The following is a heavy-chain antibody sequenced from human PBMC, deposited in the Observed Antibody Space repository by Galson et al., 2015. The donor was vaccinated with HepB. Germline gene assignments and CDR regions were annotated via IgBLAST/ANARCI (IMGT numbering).Heavy chain of an antibody. Sequence: SLRLSCAASGFTFKTYAMHWVRQAPGKGLEWVAVISYDGSNKDYADSVKGRFTISRDTSKNTLFLQMNSLRTEDTAVYYCATNGDCSSTNYYLPFDYWGQGTLVTVSS. D-gene: IGHD2-2*01. CDR1: GFTFKTYA. V-gene: IGHV3-30*04. J-gene: IGHJ4*02. CDR3: ATNGDCSSTNYYLPFDY. CDR2: ISYDGSNK.